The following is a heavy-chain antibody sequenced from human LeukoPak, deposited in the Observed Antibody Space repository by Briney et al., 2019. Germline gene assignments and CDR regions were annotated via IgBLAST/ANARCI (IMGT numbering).Heavy chain of an antibody. V-gene: IGHV4-59*08. CDR2: IHYSGST. Sequence: PSETLSLTCTVSGGTISSYYWNWIRQPPGKGLEWIGYIHYSGSTKYNPSLKSRVTISVDTSRNQFSLRLSSVTAADTAVYYCARWYSSGWAFDYWGQGTLVTVSS. D-gene: IGHD6-19*01. J-gene: IGHJ4*02. CDR3: ARWYSSGWAFDY. CDR1: GGTISSYY.